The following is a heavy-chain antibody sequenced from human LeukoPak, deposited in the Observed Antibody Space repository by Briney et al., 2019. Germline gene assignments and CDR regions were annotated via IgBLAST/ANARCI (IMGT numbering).Heavy chain of an antibody. D-gene: IGHD3-10*01. CDR1: GFIFSSCS. CDR2: ISSSSTTI. CDR3: AKDLHYGSADY. J-gene: IGHJ4*02. V-gene: IGHV3-48*01. Sequence: GGSLRLSCAASGFIFSSCSMNWVRQAPGKGLEWVSYISSSSTTIYYADSVKGRFTISRDNAKNSLYLQMNSLRAEDTAVYYCAKDLHYGSADYWGQGTLVTVSS.